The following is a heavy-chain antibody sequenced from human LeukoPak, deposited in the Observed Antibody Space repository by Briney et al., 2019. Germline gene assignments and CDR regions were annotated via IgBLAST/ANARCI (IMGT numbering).Heavy chain of an antibody. Sequence: TGGSLRLSCAASGFTSSSYWMSWVRQAPGKGLEWVANIKQDGSEKYYVDSVKGRFTISRDNAKNSLYLQMNSLRAEDTAVYYCARDRGSSGWYECDYWGQGTLVTVST. V-gene: IGHV3-7*01. J-gene: IGHJ4*02. CDR2: IKQDGSEK. CDR3: ARDRGSSGWYECDY. D-gene: IGHD6-19*01. CDR1: GFTSSSYW.